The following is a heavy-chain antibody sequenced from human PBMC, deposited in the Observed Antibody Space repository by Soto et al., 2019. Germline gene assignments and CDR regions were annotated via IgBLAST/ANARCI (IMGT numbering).Heavy chain of an antibody. CDR1: GYTFTSYG. Sequence: ASVKVSCKASGYTFTSYGISWVRQAPGQALEWMGWTSAYNGNTNYAQKLQGRVTMTTDTSTSTAYMELRTLRSDDTAVYYCAPEGHSGNLGYFHSWGQGTPVTVSS. J-gene: IGHJ4*02. CDR3: APEGHSGNLGYFHS. CDR2: TSAYNGNT. D-gene: IGHD6-19*01. V-gene: IGHV1-18*01.